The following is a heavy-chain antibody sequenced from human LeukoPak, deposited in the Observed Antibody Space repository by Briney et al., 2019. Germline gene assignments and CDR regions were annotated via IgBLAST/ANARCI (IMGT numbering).Heavy chain of an antibody. CDR3: AKATFGCSSTSCYSFDY. V-gene: IGHV3-23*01. J-gene: IGHJ4*02. D-gene: IGHD2-2*02. CDR1: GFTFSGYS. Sequence: GGSLRLSCAASGFTFSGYSMNWVRQAPGKGLEWVSTITGGSTYYADSVKGRFTISRDDSKDTVYLQMNSLRAEDTAIYYCAKATFGCSSTSCYSFDYWGQGTLVTVSS. CDR2: ITGGST.